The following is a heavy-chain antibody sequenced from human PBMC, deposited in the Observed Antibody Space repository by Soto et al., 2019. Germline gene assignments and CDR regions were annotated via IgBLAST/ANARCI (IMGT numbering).Heavy chain of an antibody. CDR1: GFTFSSYG. J-gene: IGHJ3*02. V-gene: IGHV3-30*18. D-gene: IGHD2-15*01. Sequence: ESGGGVVQPGRSLRLSCAASGFTFSSYGMHWVRQAPGKGLEWVAVISYDGSNKYYADSVKGRFTISRDNSKNTLYLQMNSLRAADTAVYYSANNQGSPYSNDAFDIWGQGTMVTVSS. CDR3: ANNQGSPYSNDAFDI. CDR2: ISYDGSNK.